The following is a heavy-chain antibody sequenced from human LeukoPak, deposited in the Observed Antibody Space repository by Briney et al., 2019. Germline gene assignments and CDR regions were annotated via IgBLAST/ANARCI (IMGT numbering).Heavy chain of an antibody. V-gene: IGHV4-59*01. CDR2: IHYSGAT. CDR1: GGSISSNY. D-gene: IGHD6-13*01. CDR3: ARDAAGFNSSWEFNY. Sequence: SETLSLTCTVSGGSISSNYWSWIRQPPGKGLEWIGYIHYSGATNYNPSLKSRVTISADTSKNQFSLKLSSVTAADTAMYYCARDAAGFNSSWEFNYWGQGTLVTVSS. J-gene: IGHJ4*02.